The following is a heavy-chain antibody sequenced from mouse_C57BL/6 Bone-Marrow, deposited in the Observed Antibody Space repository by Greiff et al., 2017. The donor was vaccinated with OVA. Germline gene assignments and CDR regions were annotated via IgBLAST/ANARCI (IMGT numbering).Heavy chain of an antibody. CDR2: IDPSDSYT. CDR1: GYTFTSYW. Sequence: QVQLQQPGAELVRPGTSVKLSCKASGYTFTSYWMHWVKQRPGQGLEWIGVIDPSDSYTNYNQKFKGKATLTVDTSSSTAYMQLSSLTSEDSAVYYCARDGWLLRPYWCQGTLVTVSA. CDR3: ARDGWLLRPY. V-gene: IGHV1-59*01. J-gene: IGHJ3*01. D-gene: IGHD2-3*01.